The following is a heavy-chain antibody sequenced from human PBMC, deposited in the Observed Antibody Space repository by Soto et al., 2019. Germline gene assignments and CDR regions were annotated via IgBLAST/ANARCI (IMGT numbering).Heavy chain of an antibody. CDR1: GGSISSGGYY. V-gene: IGHV4-31*03. D-gene: IGHD3-22*01. Sequence: PSETLSLTCTVSGGSISSGGYYWSWIRQHPGKGLEWIGYISYSGSTYYNPSLESRVTMSVDTSKNQFSLKLSSVTAADTAVYYCARDALSRDSIWGQGTLVTVSS. J-gene: IGHJ4*02. CDR2: ISYSGST. CDR3: ARDALSRDSI.